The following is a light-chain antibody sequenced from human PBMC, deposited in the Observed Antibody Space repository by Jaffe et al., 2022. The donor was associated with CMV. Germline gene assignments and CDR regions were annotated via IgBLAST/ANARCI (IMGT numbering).Light chain of an antibody. J-gene: IGKJ1*01. V-gene: IGKV1-5*03. CDR1: QSISSW. CDR3: QQYNSYST. Sequence: DIQMTQSPSTLSVSVGDRVTITCRASQSISSWLAWYQQKPGKAPKLLIYKASSLESGVPSRFSGSGSGTEFTLTIRSLQPDDFATYYCQQYNSYSTFGQGTKVEIK. CDR2: KAS.